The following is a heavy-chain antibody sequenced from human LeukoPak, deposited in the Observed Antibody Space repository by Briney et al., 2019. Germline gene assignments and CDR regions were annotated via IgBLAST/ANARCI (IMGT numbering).Heavy chain of an antibody. D-gene: IGHD2-15*01. J-gene: IGHJ4*02. Sequence: GGSLRLSCAASGFTFSDYYMSWIRQAPGKGLEWVSSISSSSSYIYYADSVKGRFTISRDNAKNSLYLQMNSLRAKDTAVYYCACSGGSCYAVDYWGQGTLVTVSS. V-gene: IGHV3-11*06. CDR1: GFTFSDYY. CDR3: ACSGGSCYAVDY. CDR2: ISSSSSYI.